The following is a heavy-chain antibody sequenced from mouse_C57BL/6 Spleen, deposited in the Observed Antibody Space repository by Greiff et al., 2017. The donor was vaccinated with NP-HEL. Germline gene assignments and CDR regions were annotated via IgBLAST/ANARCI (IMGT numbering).Heavy chain of an antibody. Sequence: QVQLQQSGAELVKPGASVKISCKASGYAFSSYWMNWVKQRPGKGLEWIGQIYPGDGDTNYNGKFKGKATLTADKSSSTAYMQLSSLTSEDSAAYFCARENGNYVGFDYWGQGTTLTVSS. CDR1: GYAFSSYW. CDR3: ARENGNYVGFDY. CDR2: IYPGDGDT. V-gene: IGHV1-80*01. J-gene: IGHJ2*01. D-gene: IGHD2-1*01.